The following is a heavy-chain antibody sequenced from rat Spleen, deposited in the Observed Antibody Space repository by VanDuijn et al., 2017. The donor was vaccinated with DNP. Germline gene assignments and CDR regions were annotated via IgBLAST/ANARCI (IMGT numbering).Heavy chain of an antibody. CDR2: IISSGST. J-gene: IGHJ3*01. Sequence: EVQLQESGPGLVKPSQSLSLTCSVTGYSITSNYWGWIRKFPGNKMEWIGHIISSGSTSYNPSLKSRISITRDSSKNQFFLHLNSLTAEDTATYYCASLNNYNWFAYWGQGTLVTVSS. CDR1: GYSITSNY. V-gene: IGHV3-1*01. D-gene: IGHD1-10*01. CDR3: ASLNNYNWFAY.